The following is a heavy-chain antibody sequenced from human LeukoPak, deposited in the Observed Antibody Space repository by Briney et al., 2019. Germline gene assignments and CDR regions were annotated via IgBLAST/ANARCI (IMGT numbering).Heavy chain of an antibody. CDR1: GFTFSRYW. D-gene: IGHD3-22*01. Sequence: PGGSLRLSCAASGFTFSRYWMHWVRQAPGKGLVWVSRINSDGSTTSYADSVKGRFTISRDNAKNTLYLQMNSLRAEDTAVYYCARCYRAYDSGAYYHFDYWGQGTLVTVSS. J-gene: IGHJ4*02. CDR3: ARCYRAYDSGAYYHFDY. CDR2: INSDGSTT. V-gene: IGHV3-74*01.